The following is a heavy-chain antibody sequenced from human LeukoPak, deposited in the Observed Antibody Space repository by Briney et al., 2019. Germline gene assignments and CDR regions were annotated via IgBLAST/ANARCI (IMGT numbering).Heavy chain of an antibody. D-gene: IGHD1-26*01. V-gene: IGHV3-23*01. CDR1: GLPFTNYA. J-gene: IGHJ4*02. CDR2: IRGSDYTT. Sequence: QPGGSLRLSCAAPGLPFTNYAISWPRQAPGKGLEWVSSIRGSDYTTYYADSVKGRFTINRDNSRDTLYLQMDSLRAEDTAIYYCAKDRGGATPTFDCWGQGTLVTVSS. CDR3: AKDRGGATPTFDC.